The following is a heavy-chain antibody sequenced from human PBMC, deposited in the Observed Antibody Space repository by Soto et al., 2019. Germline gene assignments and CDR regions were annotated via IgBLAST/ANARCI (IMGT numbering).Heavy chain of an antibody. D-gene: IGHD6-19*01. CDR3: ARLTVNIRTFYSGLKTHCFDY. CDR1: GGSISSSSYY. J-gene: IGHJ4*02. Sequence: PSETLSLTCAVSGGSISSSSYYWGWIRQPPGKGLEWIGSIYYSGSTYYTPSLQSRVAISVDTSKNQFSLKLNSVTAADTAVYYCARLTVNIRTFYSGLKTHCFDYWGQGTLVTVSS. CDR2: IYYSGST. V-gene: IGHV4-39*01.